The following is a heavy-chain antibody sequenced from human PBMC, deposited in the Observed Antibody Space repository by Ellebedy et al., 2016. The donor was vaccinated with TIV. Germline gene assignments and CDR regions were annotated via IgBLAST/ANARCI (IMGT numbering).Heavy chain of an antibody. CDR3: VRDLHWSYFD. CDR1: GFTFSSYS. CDR2: IKEDGSEE. J-gene: IGHJ4*02. V-gene: IGHV3-7*03. D-gene: IGHD1-26*01. Sequence: PGGSLRLSCSASGFTFSSYSMNWVRQAPGKGLEWVANIKEDGSEEYYVDSVKGRFTISRDNAKNSLYLQMNSLRAEDTAVYYCVRDLHWSYFDWGQGTLVTVSS.